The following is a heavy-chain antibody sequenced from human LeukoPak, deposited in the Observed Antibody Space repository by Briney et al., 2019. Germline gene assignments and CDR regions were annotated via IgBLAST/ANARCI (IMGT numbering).Heavy chain of an antibody. D-gene: IGHD3-9*01. Sequence: ASVKVSCKASGYTFTSYDINWVRQATGQGLEWMGWMNPNSGNTGYAQKFQGRVTMTRNTSISTAYMELSSLRSEDTAVYYCARDGVPRYYDWTGGLWGYMDVWGKGTTIIVSS. J-gene: IGHJ6*03. CDR2: MNPNSGNT. CDR1: GYTFTSYD. CDR3: ARDGVPRYYDWTGGLWGYMDV. V-gene: IGHV1-8*01.